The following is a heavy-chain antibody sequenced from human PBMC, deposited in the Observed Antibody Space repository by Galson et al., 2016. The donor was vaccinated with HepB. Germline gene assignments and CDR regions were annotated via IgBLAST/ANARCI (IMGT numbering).Heavy chain of an antibody. CDR2: ISSYDGNT. Sequence: SVKVSCKASGFPLTSYGLSWVRQAPGQGLEWVGWISSYDGNTKYGQKFQGRVTLTTDTSTNTVYMELRSLRSDDTAMYFCARDRYEYWSYFDLWGRGTRVTVSS. V-gene: IGHV1-18*01. J-gene: IGHJ2*01. CDR3: ARDRYEYWSYFDL. CDR1: GFPLTSYG. D-gene: IGHD3-3*01.